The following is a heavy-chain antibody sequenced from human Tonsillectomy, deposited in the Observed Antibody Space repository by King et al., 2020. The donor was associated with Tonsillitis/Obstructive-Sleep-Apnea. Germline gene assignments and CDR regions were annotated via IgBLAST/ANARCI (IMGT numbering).Heavy chain of an antibody. CDR2: INAAGET. J-gene: IGHJ4*02. V-gene: IGHV3-13*04. CDR1: GFTFSSSD. D-gene: IGHD7-27*01. Sequence: VQLVESGGGLLQPGGSLRLSCAASGFTFSSSDLHWVRQATGKGLVWVSAINAAGETSYPGSVRGRFTISRENARNSFYLQMNSLTAADTALYYCAARTGDNWYWGQGTLVTVSS. CDR3: AARTGDNWY.